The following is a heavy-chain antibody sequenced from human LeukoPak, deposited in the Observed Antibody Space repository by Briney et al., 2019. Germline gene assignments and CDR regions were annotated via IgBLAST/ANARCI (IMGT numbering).Heavy chain of an antibody. D-gene: IGHD3-16*01. V-gene: IGHV3-15*01. CDR2: IKSKTDGGTT. CDR3: TTXXRYRDYDYVWGSXSTX. J-gene: IGHJ4*02. CDR1: GFTFSNAW. Sequence: PGGSLRLSCAASGFTFSNAWMSWVRQAPGKGLEWVGRIKSKTDGGTTDYAAPVKGRFTISRDDSKNTLYLQMNSLKTEDTAVYYCTTXXRYRDYDYVWGSXSTXXGQGXXVXV.